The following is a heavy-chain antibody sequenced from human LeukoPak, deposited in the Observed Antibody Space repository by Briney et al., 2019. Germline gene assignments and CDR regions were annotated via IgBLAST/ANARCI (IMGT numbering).Heavy chain of an antibody. CDR1: GGSISSYY. Sequence: ASETLPLTCTVSGGSISSYYWSWIRQPPGKGLEWIGYIYYSGTTNYNPSLKSRVTISVDTSKNQFSLRLSSVTAADTAVYYCARGVYIAAAQYGYWGQGTLVTVSS. CDR3: ARGVYIAAAQYGY. CDR2: IYYSGTT. J-gene: IGHJ4*02. D-gene: IGHD6-13*01. V-gene: IGHV4-59*01.